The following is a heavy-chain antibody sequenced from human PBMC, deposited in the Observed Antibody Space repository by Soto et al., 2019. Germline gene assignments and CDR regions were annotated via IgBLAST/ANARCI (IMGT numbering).Heavy chain of an antibody. J-gene: IGHJ6*02. CDR3: ARERAVGIAVAGAYYYYGMDV. CDR1: GGTFSSYA. V-gene: IGHV1-69*13. CDR2: IIPIFGTA. Sequence: GASVKVSCKASGGTFSSYAISWVRQAPGQGLEWMGGIIPIFGTANYAQKFQGRVTITADESTSTAYMELSSLRSEDTAVYYCARERAVGIAVAGAYYYYGMDVWGQGTTVTVSS. D-gene: IGHD6-19*01.